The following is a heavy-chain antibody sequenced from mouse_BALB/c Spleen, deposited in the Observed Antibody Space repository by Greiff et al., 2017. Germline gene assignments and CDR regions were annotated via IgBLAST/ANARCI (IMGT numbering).Heavy chain of an antibody. J-gene: IGHJ2*01. CDR2: ILPGSGST. Sequence: QVQLKQSGAELMKPGASVKISCKATGYTFSSYWIEWVKQRPGHGLEWIGEILPGSGSTNYNEKFKGKATFTADTSSNTAYMQLSSLTSEDSAVYYCARWGKLTLFDYWGQGTTLTVSS. CDR1: GYTFSSYW. CDR3: ARWGKLTLFDY. V-gene: IGHV1-9*01.